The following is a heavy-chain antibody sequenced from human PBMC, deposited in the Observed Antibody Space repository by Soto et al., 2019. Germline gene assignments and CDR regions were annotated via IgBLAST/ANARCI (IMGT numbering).Heavy chain of an antibody. CDR3: ARAHSGYDPLGMDV. V-gene: IGHV4-61*01. CDR1: GGSVISGSYY. Sequence: QVQLQESGPGLVKPSETLSLTCTVSGGSVISGSYYWSWIRQPPGKGLEWVGCISDTGSGDYNPSLMSLVTISVHTSKRQFTLRLNSVTAADTAVYYCARAHSGYDPLGMDVWGQGTTVTVSS. CDR2: ISDTGSG. D-gene: IGHD5-12*01. J-gene: IGHJ6*02.